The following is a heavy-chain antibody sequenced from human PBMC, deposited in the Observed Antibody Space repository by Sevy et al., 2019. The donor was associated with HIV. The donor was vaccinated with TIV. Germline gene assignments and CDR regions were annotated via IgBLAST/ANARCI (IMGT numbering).Heavy chain of an antibody. J-gene: IGHJ4*02. V-gene: IGHV3-7*01. Sequence: GGSLRLSCAASGFTFSSYWMSWVRQAPGKGLEWVATMKEDGSEKSYVDSVKGRFTISRDNAKNSLYLQMNSLRVDDTALYYCVREGLGGFSYSLDGWGQGTLVTVSS. CDR3: VREGLGGFSYSLDG. D-gene: IGHD5-18*01. CDR1: GFTFSSYW. CDR2: MKEDGSEK.